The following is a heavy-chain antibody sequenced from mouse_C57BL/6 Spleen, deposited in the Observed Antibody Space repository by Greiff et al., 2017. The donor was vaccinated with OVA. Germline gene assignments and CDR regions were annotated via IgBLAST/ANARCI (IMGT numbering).Heavy chain of an antibody. CDR3: ARWGTTVVATEYFDV. D-gene: IGHD1-1*01. V-gene: IGHV1-80*01. J-gene: IGHJ1*03. CDR1: GYAFSSYW. CDR2: IYPGDGDT. Sequence: VNVVESGAELVKPGASVKISCKASGYAFSSYWMNWVKQRPGKGLEWIGQIYPGDGDTNYNGKFKGKATLTADKSSSTAYMQLSSLTSEDSAVYFCARWGTTVVATEYFDVWGTGTTVTVSS.